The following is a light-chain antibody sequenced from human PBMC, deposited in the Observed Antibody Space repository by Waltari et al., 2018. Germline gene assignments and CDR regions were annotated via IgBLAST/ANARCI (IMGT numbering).Light chain of an antibody. CDR2: RAS. CDR1: QSVSSN. J-gene: IGKJ2*01. Sequence: EIVMTQSPATLSVSPGDRATLSCRASQSVSSNLAWYQQKLGQAPRLLIYRASTRAAGVPDRFSGSGSGTQFTLTISSLQSEDFAVYYCQQYDNRPPYTVGQGTKLEMK. V-gene: IGKV3-15*01. CDR3: QQYDNRPPYT.